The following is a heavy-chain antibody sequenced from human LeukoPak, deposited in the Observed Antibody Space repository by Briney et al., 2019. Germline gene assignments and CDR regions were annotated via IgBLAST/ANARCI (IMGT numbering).Heavy chain of an antibody. D-gene: IGHD4-17*01. Sequence: SETLSLTCTVSGGSISSYYWSWIRQPPGKGLEWIGYIYYSGSTNYNPSLKSRVTISVDTPKNQFSLKLSSVTAADTAVYYCARVPYGNWFDPWGQGTLVTVSS. V-gene: IGHV4-59*01. CDR1: GGSISSYY. CDR2: IYYSGST. CDR3: ARVPYGNWFDP. J-gene: IGHJ5*02.